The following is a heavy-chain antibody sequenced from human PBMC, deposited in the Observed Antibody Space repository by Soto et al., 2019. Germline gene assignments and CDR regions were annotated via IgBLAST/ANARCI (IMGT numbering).Heavy chain of an antibody. J-gene: IGHJ5*02. V-gene: IGHV3-74*01. D-gene: IGHD6-19*01. CDR2: IRGDGSST. CDR1: GFTFSSHW. Sequence: EVQLVESGGGLVQPGGSLRLSCVGSGFTFSSHWMHWFRQTPGKETVWVSRIRGDGSSTAYAESVRGRFAISRDNAKNTLYLQMNNLRAEGSAVYLCARESIAVMGAIRWFGPWGLGTQVTVSS. CDR3: ARESIAVMGAIRWFGP.